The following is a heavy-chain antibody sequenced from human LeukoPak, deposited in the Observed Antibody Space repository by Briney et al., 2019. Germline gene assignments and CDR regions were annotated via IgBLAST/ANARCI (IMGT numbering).Heavy chain of an antibody. CDR1: GFTFSSYS. CDR2: ISSSSSYI. V-gene: IGHV3-21*01. CDR3: ARDRNLHSGSVPDAFDI. J-gene: IGHJ3*02. D-gene: IGHD1-26*01. Sequence: GGSLRLSCAASGFTFSSYSMNWVSQAPGKGLEWLSFISSSSSYIYYADTVKGRFTISRDNAKNTLYLQMNSLRAEHTAVYYCARDRNLHSGSVPDAFDIWGQGTMVTVSS.